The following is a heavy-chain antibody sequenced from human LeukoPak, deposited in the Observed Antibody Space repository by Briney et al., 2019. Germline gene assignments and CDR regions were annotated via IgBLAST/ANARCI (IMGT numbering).Heavy chain of an antibody. J-gene: IGHJ4*02. D-gene: IGHD4-23*01. V-gene: IGHV3-23*01. CDR3: PKPLLTPGN. CDR1: GFIFAKYA. CDR2: ISASGADT. Sequence: GGSLRLSCTTSGFIFAKYAMAWVRQSPGKGLEWVSTISASGADTYYADSVRGRFTISRDDSRNALYLQLSRLRVDDTAFYYCPKPLLTPGNWGPGTLVTVSS.